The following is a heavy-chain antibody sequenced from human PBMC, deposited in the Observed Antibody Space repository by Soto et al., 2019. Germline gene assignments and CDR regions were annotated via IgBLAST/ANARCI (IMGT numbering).Heavy chain of an antibody. CDR3: ARDLGQQLFNY. CDR1: GYTFTSYG. D-gene: IGHD6-13*01. Sequence: ASVKVSCKASGYTFTSYGISWVRQAPGQGLEWMGWISAYNGNKKYAQKLQGRVTMTTDTSTSAAYMELRSLRSDDTAVYYCARDLGQQLFNYWGQGTLVTVSS. CDR2: ISAYNGNK. V-gene: IGHV1-18*01. J-gene: IGHJ4*02.